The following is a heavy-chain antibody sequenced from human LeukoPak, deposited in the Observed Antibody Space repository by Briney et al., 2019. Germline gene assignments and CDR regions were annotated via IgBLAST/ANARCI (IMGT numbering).Heavy chain of an antibody. V-gene: IGHV4-59*01. J-gene: IGHJ4*02. CDR3: ARGMATITTLFDY. D-gene: IGHD5-24*01. CDR2: IYYSGST. CDR1: GGSISSYY. Sequence: PSGTLSLTCTVSGGSISSYYWSWIRQPPGKGLEWIGYIYYSGSTNYNPSLKSRVTISVDTSKNQFSLKLSSVTAADTAVYYCARGMATITTLFDYWGQGTLVTVSS.